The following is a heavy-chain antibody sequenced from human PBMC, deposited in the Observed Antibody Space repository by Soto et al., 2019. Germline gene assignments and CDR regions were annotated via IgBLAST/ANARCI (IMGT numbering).Heavy chain of an antibody. V-gene: IGHV1-18*01. J-gene: IGHJ6*02. CDR3: ARDRPPGSLYGMDA. CDR2: ISADSGYT. Sequence: QIQLVQFGGEVARPGASVTVSCEASGYIFTTYGLSWVRQTPAHGLERMGWISADSGYTQYAQFFQGRVTMSRDSSRNTGYMKLRDLTSDDTGIYYCARDRPPGSLYGMDAWGQGTSVTVS. CDR1: GYIFTTYG.